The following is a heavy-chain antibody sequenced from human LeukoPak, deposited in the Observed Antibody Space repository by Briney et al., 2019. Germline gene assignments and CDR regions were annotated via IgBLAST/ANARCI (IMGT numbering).Heavy chain of an antibody. CDR3: ARDRVDRRGYYYYYMDV. CDR2: ISSSSSTI. CDR1: GFTFSSYS. J-gene: IGHJ6*03. D-gene: IGHD2-15*01. V-gene: IGHV3-48*01. Sequence: PGGSLRLSCAASGFTFSSYSMNWVRQAPGKGLEWVSYISSSSSTIYYADSVKGRFTTSRDNAKNSLYLQMNSLRAEDTAVYYCARDRVDRRGYYYYYMDVWGKGTTVTVSS.